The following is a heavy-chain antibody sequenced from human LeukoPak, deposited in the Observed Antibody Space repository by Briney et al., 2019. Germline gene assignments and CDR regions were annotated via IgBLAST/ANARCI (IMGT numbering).Heavy chain of an antibody. Sequence: PGGSLRLSCAASGFTFSSYDMDWVRQAPGKGLEWVAVISHDGSTKYYADSVRGRFTISRDNSKNTLYLQMDSLGAEDTAVYYCARAVVGKEDLDYWGQGTLVTVSS. D-gene: IGHD6-19*01. CDR3: ARAVVGKEDLDY. CDR1: GFTFSSYD. CDR2: ISHDGSTK. J-gene: IGHJ4*02. V-gene: IGHV3-30*03.